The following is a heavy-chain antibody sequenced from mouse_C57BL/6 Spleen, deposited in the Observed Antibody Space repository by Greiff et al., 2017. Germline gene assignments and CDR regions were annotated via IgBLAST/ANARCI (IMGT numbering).Heavy chain of an antibody. Sequence: VKLQQPGAELVKPGASVKLSCKASGYTFTSYWMQWVKQRPGQGLEWIGEIDPSDSYTNYNQKFKGKATLTVDTSSSTAYMQLSSLTSEDSAVYYCARRGRSYWYFDVWGTGTTVTVSS. CDR1: GYTFTSYW. D-gene: IGHD1-1*01. V-gene: IGHV1-50*01. CDR3: ARRGRSYWYFDV. CDR2: IDPSDSYT. J-gene: IGHJ1*03.